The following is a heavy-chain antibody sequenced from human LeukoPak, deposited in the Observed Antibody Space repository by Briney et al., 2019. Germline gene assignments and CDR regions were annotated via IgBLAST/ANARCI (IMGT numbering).Heavy chain of an antibody. Sequence: PGGSLRLSCAASGFTFSSYSMNWVRQAPGKGLGWVSLISGSGGSTYYADSVKGRFTISRDNSKNTLYLQMNSLRAEDTAVFYCAKDRDDYVWGSYLGAFDIWGQGTMVTVSS. CDR1: GFTFSSYS. D-gene: IGHD3-16*01. V-gene: IGHV3-23*01. J-gene: IGHJ3*02. CDR2: ISGSGGST. CDR3: AKDRDDYVWGSYLGAFDI.